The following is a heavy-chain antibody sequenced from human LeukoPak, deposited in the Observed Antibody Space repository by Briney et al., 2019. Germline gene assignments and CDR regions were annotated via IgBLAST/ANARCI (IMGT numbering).Heavy chain of an antibody. Sequence: GGSLRLSCAASGITFSIFTMHWVRQAPGKGQEWVSSITSSSGYIYYADSLQGRFTISRDNAKNSLYLQMKSLRAEDTAVYYCARDPYDIGCADYWGQGTLVTVSA. J-gene: IGHJ4*02. D-gene: IGHD3-9*01. CDR1: GITFSIFT. CDR3: ARDPYDIGCADY. V-gene: IGHV3-21*01. CDR2: ITSSSGYI.